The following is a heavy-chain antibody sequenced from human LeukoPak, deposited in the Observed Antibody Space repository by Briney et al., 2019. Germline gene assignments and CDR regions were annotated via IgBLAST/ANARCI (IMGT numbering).Heavy chain of an antibody. V-gene: IGHV3-33*01. CDR2: IWYDGSNK. Sequence: PGRSLRLSCAAPGFTFSSYGMHWVRQAPGKGLEWVAVIWYDGSNKYYADSVKGRFTISRDNSKNTLYLQMNSLRAEDTAVYYCARLYGTYPGWFDPWGQGTLVTVSS. CDR3: ARLYGTYPGWFDP. D-gene: IGHD4-17*01. J-gene: IGHJ5*02. CDR1: GFTFSSYG.